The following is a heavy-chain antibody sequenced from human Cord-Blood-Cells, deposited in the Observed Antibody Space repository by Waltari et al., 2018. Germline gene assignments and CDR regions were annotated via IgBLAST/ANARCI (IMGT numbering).Heavy chain of an antibody. CDR2: RNPNSGNT. CDR3: ARVKNYYGSGSYYNVYY. J-gene: IGHJ4*02. CDR1: GYTFTSYD. V-gene: IGHV1-8*01. Sequence: QVQLVQSGAEVKKPGASVKVSCKASGYTFTSYDINWVRQATGPGLGWMGWRNPNSGNTVYAQRFQGRVTMTRNTSISTAYMELSSLRSEDTSVYYCARVKNYYGSGSYYNVYYWGQGTLVTVSS. D-gene: IGHD3-10*01.